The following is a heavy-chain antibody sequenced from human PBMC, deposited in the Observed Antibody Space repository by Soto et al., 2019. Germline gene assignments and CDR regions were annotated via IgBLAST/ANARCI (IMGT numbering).Heavy chain of an antibody. Sequence: QVQLVESGGGVVQPGKSLRLSCAVSGFDFRKFGMHWVRQTPAKGLEGAAVISFDGSNTFYADSVKGRFTVSRDNSRNTVFLEMNSLRPDDTAVYYCAKDRGNMLSFAGGYWGQGTLVIVSS. D-gene: IGHD2-8*01. V-gene: IGHV3-30*18. CDR2: ISFDGSNT. J-gene: IGHJ4*02. CDR1: GFDFRKFG. CDR3: AKDRGNMLSFAGGY.